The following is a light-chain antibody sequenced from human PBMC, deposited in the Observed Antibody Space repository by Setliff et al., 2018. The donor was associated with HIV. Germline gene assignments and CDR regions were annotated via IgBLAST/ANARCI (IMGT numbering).Light chain of an antibody. V-gene: IGLV2-23*01. Sequence: QPALTQPASVSGSPGHSITISCTGSNNNLGSYNLVSWYQQLPGKAPKLLIYKDNKRPSGISNRFSGSKSGYTASLTISGLQADDEADYYCCSFAGSNIPYVFGTGTKGTVL. CDR2: KDN. J-gene: IGLJ1*01. CDR3: CSFAGSNIPYV. CDR1: NNNLGSYNL.